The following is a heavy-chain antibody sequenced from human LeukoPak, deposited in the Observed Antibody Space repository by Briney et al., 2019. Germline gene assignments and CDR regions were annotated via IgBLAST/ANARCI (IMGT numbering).Heavy chain of an antibody. Sequence: SQTLSLTCTVSGGSISSGGYYWSWIRQHPGKGLEWIGYIYYSGSTYYNPSLKSRVTISVDTSKNQFSLKLSSVTAADTAVYYCARLVAGDNWFDPWGQGTLVTVSS. D-gene: IGHD6-13*01. J-gene: IGHJ5*02. CDR1: GGSISSGGYY. CDR2: IYYSGST. V-gene: IGHV4-31*03. CDR3: ARLVAGDNWFDP.